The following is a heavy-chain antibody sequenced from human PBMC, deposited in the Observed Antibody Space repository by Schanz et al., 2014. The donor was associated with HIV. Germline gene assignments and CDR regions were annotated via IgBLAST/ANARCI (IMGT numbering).Heavy chain of an antibody. CDR1: GFTFSSDG. Sequence: VQLVESGGGVVQPGRSLRLSCAASGFTFSSDGMHWVRQAPGKGLEWVAFISDDGCNKYYADSVKGRFTISRDNSKNTLYLQMNSLRREDTAVYYCAKVGRIYSTTWIDYWGQGTLVTVSS. CDR2: ISDDGCNK. D-gene: IGHD2-2*01. J-gene: IGHJ4*02. CDR3: AKVGRIYSTTWIDY. V-gene: IGHV3-30*18.